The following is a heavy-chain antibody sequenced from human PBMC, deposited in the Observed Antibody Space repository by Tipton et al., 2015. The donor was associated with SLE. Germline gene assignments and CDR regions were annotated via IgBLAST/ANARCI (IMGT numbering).Heavy chain of an antibody. Sequence: LRLSCTVSGGSISSYYWSWIRQPPGKGLEWIGYIYTSGSTNYNPSLKSRVTISVDTSKNQFSLKLSSVTAADTAVYYCARGEGTHAFDIWGQGTMVTVSS. CDR1: GGSISSYY. J-gene: IGHJ3*02. CDR3: ARGEGTHAFDI. CDR2: IYTSGST. V-gene: IGHV4-4*08. D-gene: IGHD1-26*01.